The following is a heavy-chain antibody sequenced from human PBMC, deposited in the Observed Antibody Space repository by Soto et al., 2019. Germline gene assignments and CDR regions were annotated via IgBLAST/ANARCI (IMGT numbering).Heavy chain of an antibody. V-gene: IGHV3-15*05. CDR2: IKTSTDGGST. Sequence: EVQLVESGGGLVKPGGSLRLSCAASGFTFSDVWMNWVRQAPGKGLEGVGRIKTSTDGGSTDYAAPVKGRFTISRDDAKNTLYLQLNSLKTEDTAVYYCATASWLCALCSNDVTHWSDWGQGTLLTVSS. J-gene: IGHJ4*02. D-gene: IGHD2-8*01. CDR3: ATASWLCALCSNDVTHWSD. CDR1: GFTFSDVW.